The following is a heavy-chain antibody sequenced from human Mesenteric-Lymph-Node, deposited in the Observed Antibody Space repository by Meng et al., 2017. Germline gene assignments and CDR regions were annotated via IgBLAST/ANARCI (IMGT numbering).Heavy chain of an antibody. Sequence: QFLLQDPVPRLVNPPGPLALTCTVPVASINNKDWWSWVRQPPGKELEWIGEMHHDGRTNYNPSFKSRVIMSMDKSSNQFSLHLSSVPAADTAVYFCATNGFYSIDNWGQGTLVTVSS. CDR2: MHHDGRT. J-gene: IGHJ4*02. V-gene: IGHV4-4*01. CDR1: VASINNKDW. D-gene: IGHD2-8*01. CDR3: ATNGFYSIDN.